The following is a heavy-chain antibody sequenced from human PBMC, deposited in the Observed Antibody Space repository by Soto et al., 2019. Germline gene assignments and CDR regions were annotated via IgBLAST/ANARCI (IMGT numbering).Heavy chain of an antibody. D-gene: IGHD3-22*01. CDR2: ISAYDGNT. Sequence: ASVKGSCKASGYTFTSYGISWVRQAPGQGLEGMGWISAYDGNTNYARILQGRVSMTTDTSTSTAYMELRSLRSDDTAVYYCARGGYYDSSGSRNYYYYGMNVWGQGTTVTVSS. V-gene: IGHV1-18*01. CDR1: GYTFTSYG. CDR3: ARGGYYDSSGSRNYYYYGMNV. J-gene: IGHJ6*02.